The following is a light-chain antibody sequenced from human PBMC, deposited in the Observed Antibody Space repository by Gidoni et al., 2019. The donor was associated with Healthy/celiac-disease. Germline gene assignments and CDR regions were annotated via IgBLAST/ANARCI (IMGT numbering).Light chain of an antibody. CDR1: QSVLYSSNNKNY. Sequence: TINCKSSQSVLYSSNNKNYLAWYQQKPGQPPKLLIYWASTRESGVPDRFSGSGSGTDFTLTISSLQAEDVAVYYCQQYYSTPLTFGPGTKVDIK. CDR3: QQYYSTPLT. V-gene: IGKV4-1*01. CDR2: WAS. J-gene: IGKJ3*01.